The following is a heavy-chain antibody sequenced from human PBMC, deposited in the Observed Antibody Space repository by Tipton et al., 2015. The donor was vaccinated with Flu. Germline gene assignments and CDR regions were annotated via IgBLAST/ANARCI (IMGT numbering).Heavy chain of an antibody. V-gene: IGHV4-39*07. CDR3: AREVDYGVFSPYFDY. D-gene: IGHD4-17*01. CDR1: GGSISSSSYH. J-gene: IGHJ4*02. CDR2: IDYRGST. Sequence: TLSLTCTVSGGSISSSSYHWAWIRQPPGKGLEWIASIDYRGSTHHDPSLKSRVTISVDTSKNQFSLKLSSVAAADTAVYYCAREVDYGVFSPYFDYCGQGTLVTVSS.